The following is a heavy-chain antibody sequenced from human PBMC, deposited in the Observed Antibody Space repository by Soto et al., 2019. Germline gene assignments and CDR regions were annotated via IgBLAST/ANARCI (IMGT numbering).Heavy chain of an antibody. J-gene: IGHJ4*02. CDR2: ISSSSSAI. V-gene: IGHV3-48*02. CDR1: GFTFSYYS. D-gene: IGHD6-19*01. Sequence: EVQLVGSGGGLVQPGGSLRLSCAASGFTFSYYSMNWVRQAPGKGLEWVSYISSSSSAIYYADSVKGRFTISRDNAQNSLYLQMNSLRDEDTAVYYCARVIWLPFYFDYWGQGALVTVSS. CDR3: ARVIWLPFYFDY.